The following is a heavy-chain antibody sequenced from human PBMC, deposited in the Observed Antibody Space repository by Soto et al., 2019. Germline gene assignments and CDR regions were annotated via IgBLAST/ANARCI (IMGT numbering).Heavy chain of an antibody. CDR3: ARVSLVATSYDF. CDR2: IKTDGSIT. V-gene: IGHV3-74*01. D-gene: IGHD5-12*01. Sequence: GGSLRLSCAASGFTFSNYWMHWVRQDPGKGLVWVSRIKTDGSITGYADSVKGRFTISRDNAKNTLYLEMNSLRAEDTAVYYCARVSLVATSYDFWGQGTLVTVSS. CDR1: GFTFSNYW. J-gene: IGHJ4*02.